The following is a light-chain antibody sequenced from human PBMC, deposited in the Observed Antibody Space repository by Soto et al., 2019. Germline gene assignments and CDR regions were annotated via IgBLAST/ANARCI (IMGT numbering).Light chain of an antibody. V-gene: IGKV3-20*01. CDR1: QSLSNNIY. J-gene: IGKJ1*01. CDR2: GAS. Sequence: DSVFALSPGAMSQSPGERDSLSYRASQSLSNNIYLAWYQQKPGQAPRLLIYGASSRATGIPNRCSGSGSGTDFSLTIIRLEPEDFAVDYCQQYGNSPQTFGQGTKVDIK. CDR3: QQYGNSPQT.